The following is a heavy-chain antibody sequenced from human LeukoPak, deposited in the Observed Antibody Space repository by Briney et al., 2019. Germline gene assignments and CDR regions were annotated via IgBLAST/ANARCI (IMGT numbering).Heavy chain of an antibody. CDR3: ARDHPRGDARRAFDI. V-gene: IGHV1-3*02. J-gene: IGHJ3*02. D-gene: IGHD2-21*01. Sequence: GASVKVSCKASGYTFTSYAMHWVRQAPGQRLEWMGWSNAGNGNTKYSQEFQGRVTITRDTSASTAYMELSSLRSEDTAVYYCARDHPRGDARRAFDIWGQGTMVTVSS. CDR1: GYTFTSYA. CDR2: SNAGNGNT.